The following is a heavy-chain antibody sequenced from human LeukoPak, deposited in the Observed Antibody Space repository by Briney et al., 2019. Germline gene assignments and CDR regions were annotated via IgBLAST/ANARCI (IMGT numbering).Heavy chain of an antibody. J-gene: IGHJ5*02. CDR3: ARWGTLLPDHNWFDP. Sequence: VASVKVSCKASGGTFSSYAISWVRQAPGQGLEWMGGIIPIFGTANYAQKFQGRVTITADESTSTAYMELSSLRSEDTAVYYCARWGTLLPDHNWFDPWGQGTLVTVSS. CDR2: IIPIFGTA. CDR1: GGTFSSYA. V-gene: IGHV1-69*13. D-gene: IGHD1-1*01.